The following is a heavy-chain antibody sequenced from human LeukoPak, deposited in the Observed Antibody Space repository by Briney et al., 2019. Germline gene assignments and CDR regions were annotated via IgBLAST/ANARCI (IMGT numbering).Heavy chain of an antibody. CDR3: ATRSGTIFGVVIPFDY. CDR1: GDTLTKLS. CDR2: FDPEDGET. J-gene: IGHJ4*02. D-gene: IGHD3-3*01. Sequence: ASVKVSCKVSGDTLTKLSMHWVRQAPGKGLEWMGGFDPEDGETIYAQKFQGRVTMTEDTSTDTAYMELSSLRSEDTAVYYCATRSGTIFGVVIPFDYWGQGTLVTVSS. V-gene: IGHV1-24*01.